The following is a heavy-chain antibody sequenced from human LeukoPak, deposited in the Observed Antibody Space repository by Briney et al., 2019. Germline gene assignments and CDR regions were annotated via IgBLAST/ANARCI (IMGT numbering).Heavy chain of an antibody. V-gene: IGHV3-23*01. J-gene: IGHJ4*02. CDR1: AFTFSIYA. CDR2: ISGSGGST. CDR3: AKDAYDSSGYYPTFDY. Sequence: AGGSQRLFCALSAFTFSIYAMSWVREAPGEGVEWVSAISGSGGSTYYADSVKGRFAISRDNSKNTLYLQMNSLRAEDTAVYYCAKDAYDSSGYYPTFDYWGQGTLVTVSS. D-gene: IGHD3-22*01.